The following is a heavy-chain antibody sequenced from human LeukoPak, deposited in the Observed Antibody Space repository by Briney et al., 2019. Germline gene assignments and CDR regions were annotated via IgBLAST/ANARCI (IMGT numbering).Heavy chain of an antibody. V-gene: IGHV3-21*01. CDR2: ISSSSTYI. CDR3: ARVLLWFGEALDYGMDV. J-gene: IGHJ6*02. CDR1: GFTVSSNY. D-gene: IGHD3-10*01. Sequence: GGSLRLSCAASGFTVSSNYMSWVRQAPGKGLEWVSFISSSSTYIYNADSVKGRFTISRDNAKNSLYLQMNSLRVEDTAVYYCARVLLWFGEALDYGMDVWGQGTTVTVSS.